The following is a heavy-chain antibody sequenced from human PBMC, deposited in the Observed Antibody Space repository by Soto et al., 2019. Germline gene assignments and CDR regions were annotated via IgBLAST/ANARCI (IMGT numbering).Heavy chain of an antibody. D-gene: IGHD2-2*02. V-gene: IGHV5-51*01. CDR1: GYSFTNYW. Sequence: GESLKISCKGSGYSFTNYWIAWVRQMPGKGLEYMGIIYPGDSDTRYSPSFQGQVTISADKSISTAYLQWSSLKASDTAMYYCARDVVPAAIGWFDPWGQGTTVTVSS. CDR2: IYPGDSDT. J-gene: IGHJ5*01. CDR3: ARDVVPAAIGWFDP.